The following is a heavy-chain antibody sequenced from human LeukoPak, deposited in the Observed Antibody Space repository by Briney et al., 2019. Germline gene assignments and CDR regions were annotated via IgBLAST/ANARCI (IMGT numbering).Heavy chain of an antibody. CDR3: ARLYYDSSGYSLQYYFDY. CDR2: VYPGDSDT. Sequence: GESLKISCKGSGFRFTYYWIGWVRQMPGKGLESLGIVYPGDSDTRYSPSFRGQVTISADKSINTAYLQWSSLKASDTAMDFCARLYYDSSGYSLQYYFDYWGQGTLVTVSS. D-gene: IGHD3-22*01. V-gene: IGHV5-51*01. CDR1: GFRFTYYW. J-gene: IGHJ4*02.